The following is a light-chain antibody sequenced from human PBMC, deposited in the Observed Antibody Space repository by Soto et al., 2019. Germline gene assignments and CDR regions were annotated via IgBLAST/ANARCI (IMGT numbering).Light chain of an antibody. V-gene: IGKV3-15*01. CDR3: QHYTNWPLT. CDR1: HSVSSR. CDR2: GAS. Sequence: DIVMTQSPAALSVSTGERATLSCRASHSVSSRLAWYQQKPGQAPRLLIYGASTRATGLPARFSGSGSGTEFTLTISSLQSEDFAVYYCQHYTNWPLTFGGGTKVDIK. J-gene: IGKJ4*01.